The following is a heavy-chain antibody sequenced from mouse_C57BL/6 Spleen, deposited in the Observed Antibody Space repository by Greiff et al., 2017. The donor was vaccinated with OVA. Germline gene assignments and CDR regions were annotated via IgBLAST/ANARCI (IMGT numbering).Heavy chain of an antibody. CDR1: GYTFTSYW. D-gene: IGHD3-3*01. V-gene: IGHV1-52*01. Sequence: VQLQQPGAELVRPGSSVKLSCKASGYTFTSYWMHWVKQRPIQGLEWIGNIDPSDSETHYNQKFKDKATLTVDKSSSTAYMQLSSLTSEDSAVYYCAWGTPYAMDYWGQGTSVTVSS. CDR3: AWGTPYAMDY. J-gene: IGHJ4*01. CDR2: IDPSDSET.